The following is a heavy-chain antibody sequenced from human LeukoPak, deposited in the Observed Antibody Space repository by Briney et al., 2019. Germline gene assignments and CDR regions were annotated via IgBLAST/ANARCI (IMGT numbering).Heavy chain of an antibody. Sequence: GASVKVSCKASGYTFTSYYMHWVRQAPGQGLEWMGIINPSGGSTSYAQKFQGRVTMTRDTSTSTVYMELSSLRSEDTAVYYCARDFRRGAAAGTLPAADYLDWGQGTLVTVSA. CDR2: INPSGGST. CDR1: GYTFTSYY. J-gene: IGHJ4*02. CDR3: ARDFRRGAAAGTLPAADYLD. D-gene: IGHD6-13*01. V-gene: IGHV1-46*01.